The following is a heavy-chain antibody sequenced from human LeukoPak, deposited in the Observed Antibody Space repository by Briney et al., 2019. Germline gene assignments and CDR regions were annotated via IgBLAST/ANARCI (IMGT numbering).Heavy chain of an antibody. V-gene: IGHV3-53*05. J-gene: IGHJ4*02. CDR3: ARGGAYYYDSSGYRASFDY. CDR2: IYSGGST. Sequence: GGSLRLSCAASGFTVSSNYMSWVRQAPGKGLEWVSVIYSGGSTYYADSVKGRFTISRDNSKNTLYLQMNSLRAEDTAVYYCARGGAYYYDSSGYRASFDYWGQGTLVTVSS. CDR1: GFTVSSNY. D-gene: IGHD3-22*01.